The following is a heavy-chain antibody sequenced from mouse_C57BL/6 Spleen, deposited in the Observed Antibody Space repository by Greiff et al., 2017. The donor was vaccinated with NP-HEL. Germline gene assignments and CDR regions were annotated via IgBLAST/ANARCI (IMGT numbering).Heavy chain of an antibody. CDR1: GYTFTSYW. J-gene: IGHJ2*01. V-gene: IGHV1-59*01. Sequence: QVQLQQSGAELVRPGTSVKLSCKASGYTFTSYWMHWVKQRPGQGLEWIGVIDPSDSYTNYNQKFKGKATLTVDTSSSTAYMQLSSLTSEDSAVYYCARGRSNSFDYWGQGTTLTVSS. D-gene: IGHD2-5*01. CDR3: ARGRSNSFDY. CDR2: IDPSDSYT.